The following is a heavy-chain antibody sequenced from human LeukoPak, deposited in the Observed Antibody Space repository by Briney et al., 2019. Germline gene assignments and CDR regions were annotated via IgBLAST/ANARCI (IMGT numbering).Heavy chain of an antibody. J-gene: IGHJ4*02. CDR3: TRGSYDVLTGYSTLGEF. Sequence: PSETLSLTCTVSGGSIRRSSFYWGSIRQAPGKGLEWVASVYYSGTTYYNPSLKSRVTISADTSKKRFSLKLNSVTAADTAVYYCTRGSYDVLTGYSTLGEFWGEGTLVIVSP. D-gene: IGHD3-9*01. CDR2: VYYSGTT. CDR1: GGSIRRSSFY. V-gene: IGHV4-39*01.